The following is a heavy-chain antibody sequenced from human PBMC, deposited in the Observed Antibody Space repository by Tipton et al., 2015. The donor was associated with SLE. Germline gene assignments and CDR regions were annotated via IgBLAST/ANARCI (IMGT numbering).Heavy chain of an antibody. J-gene: IGHJ4*02. V-gene: IGHV4-61*09. Sequence: TLSLTCTVSGGSISSGGYYWSWIRQPAGKGLEWIGYIYTSGSTNYNPSLKSRVTISVDTSKNQFSLKLSSVTAADTAVYYCAREIGYGNDYWGQGTLVTVSS. CDR1: GGSISSGGYY. D-gene: IGHD5-18*01. CDR2: IYTSGST. CDR3: AREIGYGNDY.